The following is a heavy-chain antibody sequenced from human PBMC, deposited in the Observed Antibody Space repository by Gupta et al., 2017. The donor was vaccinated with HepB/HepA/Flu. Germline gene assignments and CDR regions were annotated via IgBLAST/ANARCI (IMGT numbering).Heavy chain of an antibody. CDR2: INPIGDGT. CDR1: QDTFPSHY. Sequence: QVQLVQSGPEVKPTGASVKISCKASQDTFPSHYIHWVRQAPGQGLEWLGVINPIGDGTNYAQKFRGRVTLTRDTSTSSFYMEFTSLRSEDTAVYYCARGRVPTTKSGWLDPWGQGTLVTVSS. D-gene: IGHD1-26*01. V-gene: IGHV1-46*01. CDR3: ARGRVPTTKSGWLDP. J-gene: IGHJ5*02.